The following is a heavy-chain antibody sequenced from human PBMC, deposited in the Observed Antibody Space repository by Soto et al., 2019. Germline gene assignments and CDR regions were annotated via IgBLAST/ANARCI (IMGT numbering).Heavy chain of an antibody. CDR1: GYSFTSYW. D-gene: IGHD3-10*01. V-gene: IGHV5-51*01. CDR3: ARLLGGELFFSTDYYYGMDV. Sequence: PGESLKISCKGSGYSFTSYWIGWVRQMPGKGLEWMGIIYPGDSDTRYSPSFQGQVTISADKSISTAYLQWSSLKASDTAMYYCARLLGGELFFSTDYYYGMDVWGQGTTVTVSS. CDR2: IYPGDSDT. J-gene: IGHJ6*02.